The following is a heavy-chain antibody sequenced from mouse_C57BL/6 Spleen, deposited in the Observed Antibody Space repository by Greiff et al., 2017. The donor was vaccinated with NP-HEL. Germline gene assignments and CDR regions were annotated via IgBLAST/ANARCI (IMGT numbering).Heavy chain of an antibody. V-gene: IGHV1-61*01. CDR3: ARRPYGYDYAMDY. CDR2: IYPSDSET. J-gene: IGHJ4*01. D-gene: IGHD2-2*01. Sequence: QVQLQQPGAELVRPGPSVKLSCKASGYTFTSYWMDWVKQRPGQGLEWIGNIYPSDSETHYNQKFKDKATLTVDKSSSTAYMQLSSLTSEDSAVYYCARRPYGYDYAMDYWGQGTSVTVSS. CDR1: GYTFTSYW.